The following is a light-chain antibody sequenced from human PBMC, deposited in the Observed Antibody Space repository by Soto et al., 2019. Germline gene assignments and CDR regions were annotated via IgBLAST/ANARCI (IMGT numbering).Light chain of an antibody. Sequence: QPVLTQSPSASASLGASVKLTCTLSSGHSSYAIAWHQQQPEKGPRYLMKLNSDGSHSKGDGIPDRFSDSSSGAERYLTISSLQSEDEADYYCQTWGTGIPYVFGTGTKVTVL. CDR1: SGHSSYA. CDR3: QTWGTGIPYV. J-gene: IGLJ1*01. V-gene: IGLV4-69*01. CDR2: LNSDGSH.